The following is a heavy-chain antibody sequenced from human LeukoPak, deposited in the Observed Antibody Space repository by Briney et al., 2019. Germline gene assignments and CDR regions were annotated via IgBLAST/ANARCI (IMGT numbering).Heavy chain of an antibody. J-gene: IGHJ2*01. D-gene: IGHD4-17*01. V-gene: IGHV4-39*07. CDR1: GGSISSGDYY. Sequence: PSQTLSLTCTVSGGSISSGDYYWGWIRQPPGKGLEWIGSIYYSGSTYYNPSLKSRVTISVDTSKNQFSLKLSSVTAADTAVYYCARGSESKLKFKQMTTWYFDLWGRGTLVTVSS. CDR2: IYYSGST. CDR3: ARGSESKLKFKQMTTWYFDL.